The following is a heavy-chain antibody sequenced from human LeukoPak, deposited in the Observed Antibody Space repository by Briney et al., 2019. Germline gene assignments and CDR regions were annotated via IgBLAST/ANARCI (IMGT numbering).Heavy chain of an antibody. CDR3: AREVVVVPAAIWFDP. CDR2: INWNGGST. D-gene: IGHD2-2*01. V-gene: IGHV3-20*04. J-gene: IGHJ5*02. CDR1: GFTFDDYG. Sequence: PGGSLRLSCAASGFTFDDYGMSWARHAPGKGLECVSGINWNGGSTGYADSVKGRFTISRDNAKNSLYLQMNSLRAEDTALYYCAREVVVVPAAIWFDPWGQGTLVTVSS.